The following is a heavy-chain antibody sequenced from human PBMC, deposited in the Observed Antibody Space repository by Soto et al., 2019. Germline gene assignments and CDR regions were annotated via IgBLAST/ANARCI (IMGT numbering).Heavy chain of an antibody. CDR2: MNPNSGNT. Sequence: QVQLVQSGAEVMKPGASVKVSCKASGYTFTSYDIHWVRQATGQGLEWMGWMNPNSGNTGYAQKFQGRVTVTSNTSISTAYMELSSLRSEDTAVYYCARSYRDGYNLLDYWGQGTLVTVSS. V-gene: IGHV1-8*01. CDR1: GYTFTSYD. CDR3: ARSYRDGYNLLDY. D-gene: IGHD5-12*01. J-gene: IGHJ4*02.